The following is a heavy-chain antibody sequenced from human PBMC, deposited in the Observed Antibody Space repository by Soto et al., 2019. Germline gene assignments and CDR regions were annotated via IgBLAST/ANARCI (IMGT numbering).Heavy chain of an antibody. D-gene: IGHD3-22*01. CDR1: GFTFSSHW. CDR2: IKQDGSEK. J-gene: IGHJ4*02. Sequence: SLRLSCAASGFTFSSHWMSWVRKAPGKGLEWVANIKQDGSEKYYVDSVKGRFTISRDNAKNSLYLQMNSLRAEDTAVYYCARPRYYYDSSGYYHTCGCDYCEKWDKEALVTISS. V-gene: IGHV3-7*03. CDR3: ARPRYYYDSSGYYHTCGCDYCEK.